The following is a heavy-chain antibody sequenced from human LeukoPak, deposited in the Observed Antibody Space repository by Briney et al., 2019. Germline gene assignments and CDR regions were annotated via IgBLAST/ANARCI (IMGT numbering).Heavy chain of an antibody. CDR2: IYYSGTT. J-gene: IGHJ5*02. CDR3: ARDWGIPLNWFDP. V-gene: IGHV4-39*07. Sequence: SETLSLTCTVSGGSISSTSYYWGWIRQPPGKGLEWIGSIYYSGTTYYNPSLKSRVTISIDTSKNQFSLRLSSVTAADTAVYYCARDWGIPLNWFDPWGQGTLVTVSS. D-gene: IGHD2-21*01. CDR1: GGSISSTSYY.